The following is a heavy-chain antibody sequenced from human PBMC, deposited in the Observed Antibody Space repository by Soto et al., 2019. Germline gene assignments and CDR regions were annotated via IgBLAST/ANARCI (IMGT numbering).Heavy chain of an antibody. CDR1: AGTFSSYT. CDR2: IIPILGIA. V-gene: IGHV1-69*08. D-gene: IGHD5-12*01. Sequence: QVQLVQSGAEVKKPGSSVKVSCKASAGTFSSYTISWVRQAPGQGLEWMGRIIPILGIANYAQKFQGRVTITADKSTSTAYMELSSLRSEDTAVYYCARDKGWLQPLAFDYWGQGTLVTVSS. J-gene: IGHJ4*02. CDR3: ARDKGWLQPLAFDY.